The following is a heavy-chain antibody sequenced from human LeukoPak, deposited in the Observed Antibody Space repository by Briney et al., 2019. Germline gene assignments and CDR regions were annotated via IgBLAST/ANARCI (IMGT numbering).Heavy chain of an antibody. CDR2: IWYDGSNY. Sequence: PGGSLRLSCAASGFTFSRHGMHWVRQAPGKGLEWVAVIWYDGSNYYYADSVKGRFTISRDNSKNTVYLQMNSLRAEDTAVYYCGRKGSSSWYIDYWGQGTLVTVSS. V-gene: IGHV3-33*01. D-gene: IGHD6-13*01. CDR1: GFTFSRHG. J-gene: IGHJ4*02. CDR3: GRKGSSSWYIDY.